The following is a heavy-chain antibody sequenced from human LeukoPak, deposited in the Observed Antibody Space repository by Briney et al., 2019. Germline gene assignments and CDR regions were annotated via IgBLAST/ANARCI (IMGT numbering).Heavy chain of an antibody. V-gene: IGHV3-21*01. CDR3: ARIRDGYNDAYDI. D-gene: IGHD5-24*01. J-gene: IGHJ3*02. CDR2: ISGGSDYI. CDR1: GFTFSGYS. Sequence: PGGSLRLSCAASGFTFSGYSMTWVRQAPGKGLEWVSSISGGSDYIFHADSVKGRFTVSRDNAKNSLYLQMNSLRAEDTAVYYCARIRDGYNDAYDIWGQGTVVIVPS.